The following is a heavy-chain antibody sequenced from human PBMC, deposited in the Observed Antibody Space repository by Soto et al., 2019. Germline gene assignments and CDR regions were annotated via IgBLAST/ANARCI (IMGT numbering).Heavy chain of an antibody. CDR1: GGTFSSYA. J-gene: IGHJ4*02. V-gene: IGHV1-69*13. Sequence: SVKVSCKASGGTFSSYAISWVRQAPGQGLEWMGGIIPIFGTANYAQKFQGRVTITADESTSTAYMELSSLRSEDTAVYHCAKASTGYYYYFDAWGRGNLVTVSS. CDR3: AKASTGYYYYFDA. D-gene: IGHD3-9*01. CDR2: IIPIFGTA.